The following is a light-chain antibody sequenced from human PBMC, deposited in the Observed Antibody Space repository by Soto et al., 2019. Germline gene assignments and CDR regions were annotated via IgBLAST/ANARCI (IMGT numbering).Light chain of an antibody. CDR1: SSNIGSNT. V-gene: IGLV1-44*01. J-gene: IGLJ1*01. CDR2: SNN. CDR3: AAWDDSLNGYYV. Sequence: QSVLTQPPSASGTPGQRVTISCSGSSSNIGSNTVNWSQQFPGTAPKLLIYSNNQRPSGVPDRFSGSKSGTSASLAISGLQSEDEADYYCAAWDDSLNGYYVFGTGTKVTVX.